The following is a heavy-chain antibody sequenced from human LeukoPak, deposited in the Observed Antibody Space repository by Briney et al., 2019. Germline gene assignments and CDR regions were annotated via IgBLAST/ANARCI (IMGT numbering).Heavy chain of an antibody. V-gene: IGHV3-21*01. D-gene: IGHD5-12*01. CDR3: AREYVDGATNYFDP. J-gene: IGHJ5*02. CDR2: ISSASSYI. CDR1: GFAFYSYT. Sequence: PGRSLRLSCEASGFAFYSYTINWVRQAPGKGLEWVSSISSASSYIYYADSVKGRFTISRDNAKNSLYLQMNSLRADDTGPYFCAREYVDGATNYFDPWGQGTLVTVSS.